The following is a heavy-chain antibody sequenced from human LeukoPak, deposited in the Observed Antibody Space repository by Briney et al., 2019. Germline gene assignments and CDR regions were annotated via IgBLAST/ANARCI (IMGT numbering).Heavy chain of an antibody. CDR3: ARDGRADDYYYYMDV. J-gene: IGHJ6*03. CDR2: ISGSSSYI. CDR1: GFTFSRNT. V-gene: IGHV3-21*01. Sequence: GGSLRLSCAASGFTFSRNTMNWVRQAPGKGLEWVSSISGSSSYIYYADSVKGRFTISRDNAKNSLYLQMNSLRAEDTAVYYCARDGRADDYYYYMDVWGKGTTVTVSS.